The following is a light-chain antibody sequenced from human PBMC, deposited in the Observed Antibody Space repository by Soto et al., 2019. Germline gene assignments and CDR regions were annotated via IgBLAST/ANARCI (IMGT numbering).Light chain of an antibody. CDR1: GSDVGSYNL. J-gene: IGLJ2*01. CDR3: CSYAGSSTLV. Sequence: QSALTQPASVSGSPGQSITITCTRTGSDVGSYNLVSRYQQHTGKPPKLMIYEVSKWPSGVSNRFSGSKSGNTASLTISGLQGEDEADYYCCSYAGSSTLVFGGGTKLTVL. V-gene: IGLV2-23*02. CDR2: EVS.